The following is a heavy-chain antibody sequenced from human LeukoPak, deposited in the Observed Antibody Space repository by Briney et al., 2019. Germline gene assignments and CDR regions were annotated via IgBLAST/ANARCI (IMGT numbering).Heavy chain of an antibody. CDR2: ISAYNGNT. V-gene: IGHV1-18*04. D-gene: IGHD5-18*01. CDR1: GYTFTSYD. J-gene: IGHJ4*02. Sequence: ASVKVSCKASGYTFTSYDISWVRQAPGQGLEWMGWISAYNGNTSYAQKLQGRVTMTTDTSTSTAYMELRSLRSDDTAVYYCATSRGYSYADYFDYWGQGTLVTVSS. CDR3: ATSRGYSYADYFDY.